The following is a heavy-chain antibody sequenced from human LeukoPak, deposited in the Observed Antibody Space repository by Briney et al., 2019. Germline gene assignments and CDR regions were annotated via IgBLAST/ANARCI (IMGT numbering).Heavy chain of an antibody. CDR1: GFTFSSYA. Sequence: PGGSLRLSCAASGFTFSSYAMSWVRQAPGKGLEWVSVISGSAATTYYADSVQGRFTLSRDNSKNPLYLQMNSLRAEDTAVYFCAKSAGTTRDAFDIWGQGTMVTVSS. V-gene: IGHV3-23*01. CDR2: ISGSAATT. CDR3: AKSAGTTRDAFDI. D-gene: IGHD1-1*01. J-gene: IGHJ3*02.